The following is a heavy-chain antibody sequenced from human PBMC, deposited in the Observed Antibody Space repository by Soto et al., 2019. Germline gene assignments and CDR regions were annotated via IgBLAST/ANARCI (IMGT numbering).Heavy chain of an antibody. D-gene: IGHD6-25*01. V-gene: IGHV3-66*01. CDR3: ARDLSGYGYFDY. J-gene: IGHJ4*02. CDR2: IYSGGST. Sequence: GGSLRLSCAASGFTVSSNYMSWVRQAPGKGLEWVSVIYSGGSTYYADSVKGRFTISRDNSKNTLYLQMNSLRAEDTAVYYCARDLSGYGYFDYWGQGTLVTVSS. CDR1: GFTVSSNY.